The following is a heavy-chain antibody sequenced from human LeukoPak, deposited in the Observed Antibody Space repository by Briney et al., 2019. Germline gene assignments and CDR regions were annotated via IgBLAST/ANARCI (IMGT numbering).Heavy chain of an antibody. CDR3: VKSGGYGLIDY. V-gene: IGHV4-39*01. D-gene: IGHD1-26*01. Sequence: SETLSLTCTVSGGSISSGCYYWGWIRQPPGKGLEWLGSIYYTGNTYYNASLQSRVTISIDTSENQFSLRLNSVTAADTAMYYCVKSGGYGLIDYWGPGTLVTVSS. CDR1: GGSISSGCYY. J-gene: IGHJ4*02. CDR2: IYYTGNT.